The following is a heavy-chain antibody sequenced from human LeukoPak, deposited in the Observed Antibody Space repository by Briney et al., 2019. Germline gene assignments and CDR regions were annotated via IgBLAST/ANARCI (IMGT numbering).Heavy chain of an antibody. CDR1: GGSISSGSYY. D-gene: IGHD3-22*01. J-gene: IGHJ4*02. V-gene: IGHV4-61*02. CDR3: ASYDSSGYSLDY. Sequence: SETLSLTCTVSGGSISSGSYYWSWIRQPAGKGLEWIGRIYTSGSTNYNPSLKSRVTISVDTSKNKFSLRLRSVTAADTAVYYCASYDSSGYSLDYWGQGTLVTVSS. CDR2: IYTSGST.